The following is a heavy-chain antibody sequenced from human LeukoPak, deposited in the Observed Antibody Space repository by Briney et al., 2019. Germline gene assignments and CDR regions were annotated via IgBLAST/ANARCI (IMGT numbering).Heavy chain of an antibody. D-gene: IGHD3-10*01. CDR1: GFTFSDAW. Sequence: GGSLRLSCVASGFTFSDAWMICVRQSRRRGLEWVARTKTKTDGETTDYAEPVKGRFTISRDHTKNTLYLQMNTLKIEDTAVSFCVRERYGFDYWGQGALVSVSS. CDR3: VRERYGFDY. CDR2: TKTKTDGETT. V-gene: IGHV3-15*01. J-gene: IGHJ4*02.